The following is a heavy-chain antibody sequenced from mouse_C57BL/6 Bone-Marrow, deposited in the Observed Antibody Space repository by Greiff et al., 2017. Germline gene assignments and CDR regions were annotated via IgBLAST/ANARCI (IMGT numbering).Heavy chain of an antibody. CDR1: GYTFTSYG. D-gene: IGHD1-1*01. Sequence: VQLQQSGAELARPGASVKLSCKASGYTFTSYGISWVKQRTGQGLEWIGEIYPRSGNTYYNEKFKGKATLTADKSSSTAYMELRSLASEDSAVYFCARGIYYGSSSSDWYFGVWGTGTAVTVTS. CDR3: ARGIYYGSSSSDWYFGV. J-gene: IGHJ1*03. V-gene: IGHV1-81*01. CDR2: IYPRSGNT.